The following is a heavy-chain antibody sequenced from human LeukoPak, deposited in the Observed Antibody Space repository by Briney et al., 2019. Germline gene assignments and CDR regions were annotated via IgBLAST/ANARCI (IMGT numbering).Heavy chain of an antibody. CDR3: ARRRVAVYFDY. V-gene: IGHV3-30*12. D-gene: IGHD6-19*01. J-gene: IGHJ4*02. CDR1: GFTFSSYG. CDR2: LSSDGSSK. Sequence: GGSLRLSCAASGFTFSSYGMHWVRQAPGKGLEWVAVLSSDGSSKFYADSVKGRFTISRDNAKNSLYLQMNSLRAEDTAVYYCARRRVAVYFDYWGQGTLVTVSS.